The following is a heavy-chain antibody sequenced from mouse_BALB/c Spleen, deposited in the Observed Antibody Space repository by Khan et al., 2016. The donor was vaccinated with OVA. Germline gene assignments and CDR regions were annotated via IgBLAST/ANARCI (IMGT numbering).Heavy chain of an antibody. Sequence: QIQLVQSGPELKKPGETVQISCKASGFTFTNYGMNWMKQAPGKGLKWMGWINTYTGEPTFADDFKGRFAFSLETSASTAYLQINSLKNEDTATYFCARVGYNGTMDCWGQGTSVTVSS. CDR3: ARVGYNGTMDC. CDR1: GFTFTNYG. D-gene: IGHD2-14*01. CDR2: INTYTGEP. J-gene: IGHJ4*01. V-gene: IGHV9-3-1*01.